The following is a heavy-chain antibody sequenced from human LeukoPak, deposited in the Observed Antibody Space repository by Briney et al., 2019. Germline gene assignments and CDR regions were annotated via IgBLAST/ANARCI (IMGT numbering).Heavy chain of an antibody. Sequence: SETLSLTCTISRGYISSYYWSWIRQPTGKGLKWSGYIYYSGSTNYNPSLKSRVTISVDTSKNQFSLKLSSVTAADTAVYYCASGDTYLDYWGQGTLVTVSS. CDR2: IYYSGST. V-gene: IGHV4-59*01. CDR1: RGYISSYY. D-gene: IGHD3-10*01. CDR3: ASGDTYLDY. J-gene: IGHJ4*02.